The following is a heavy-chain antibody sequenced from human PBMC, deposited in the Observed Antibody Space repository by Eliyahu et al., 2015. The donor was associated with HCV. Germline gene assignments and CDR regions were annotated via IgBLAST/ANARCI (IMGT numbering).Heavy chain of an antibody. CDR3: ASFGMTTVTPGGWVV. Sequence: EVQLVESGGGLVQPGGSLRVSCAASGFXISSYWMHWVRQAPGKGLVWVXRIDSDGSSTSYADSVKGRFTISRDNAKNAVFLQMNSLRAEDTAVYYCASFGMTTVTPGGWVVWGQGTTVTVSS. J-gene: IGHJ6*02. CDR1: GFXISSYW. CDR2: IDSDGSST. D-gene: IGHD4-17*01. V-gene: IGHV3-74*01.